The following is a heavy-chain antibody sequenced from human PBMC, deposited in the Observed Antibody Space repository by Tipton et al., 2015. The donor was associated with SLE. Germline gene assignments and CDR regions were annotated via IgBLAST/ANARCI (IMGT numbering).Heavy chain of an antibody. CDR3: GTTTTDYGMDV. CDR1: GFSFSDYF. V-gene: IGHV3-74*01. Sequence: SLRLSCAASGFSFSDYFMHWVRQVPGKGLVWVSRIHADGINTKYADSVKGRFTISRDNAKNTVFLQMNSLRAEDSAVYYCGTTTTDYGMDVWGQGTTVTVSS. CDR2: IHADGINT. D-gene: IGHD4-11*01. J-gene: IGHJ6*02.